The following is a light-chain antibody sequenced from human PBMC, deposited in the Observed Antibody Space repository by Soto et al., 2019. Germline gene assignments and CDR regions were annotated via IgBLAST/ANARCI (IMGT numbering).Light chain of an antibody. CDR1: KLGDKY. CDR2: QDS. CDR3: QAWDSSTGVV. Sequence: SYELTQPPSVSVSPGQTASITCSGDKLGDKYACWYQQKPGQSPVLVIYQDSQRPSGVPERFSGSNSGNTATLTISGTQAMDEADYYCQAWDSSTGVVFGGGTKLTVL. V-gene: IGLV3-1*01. J-gene: IGLJ2*01.